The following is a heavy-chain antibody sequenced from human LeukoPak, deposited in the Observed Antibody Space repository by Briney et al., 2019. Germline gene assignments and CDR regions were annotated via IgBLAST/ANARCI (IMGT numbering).Heavy chain of an antibody. Sequence: ASVKVSCKASGYTFTGYYMHWVRQAPGQGLEWMGWINPNSGGTNYAQKFQGRVTMTRDTSISTAYMELSRLRSDDTAVYYCARDWGSGNWYFDLWGRGTLVTVSS. CDR2: INPNSGGT. CDR1: GYTFTGYY. J-gene: IGHJ2*01. CDR3: ARDWGSGNWYFDL. V-gene: IGHV1-2*02. D-gene: IGHD3-16*01.